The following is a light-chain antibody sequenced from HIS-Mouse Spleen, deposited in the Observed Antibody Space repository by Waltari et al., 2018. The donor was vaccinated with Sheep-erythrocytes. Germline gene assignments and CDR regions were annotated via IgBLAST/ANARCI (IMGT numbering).Light chain of an antibody. J-gene: IGLJ1*01. V-gene: IGLV3-21*02. CDR3: QVWDSSSDHPYV. CDR1: NIGTKS. CDR2: DDS. Sequence: SYVLTQPPSVSVAPGQTARITCWGNNIGTKSVHWYQQTPGQAPVLVVYDDSDRPSGIPERFSGSNSGNTATLTISRVEAGDEADYYCQVWDSSSDHPYVFGTGTKVTVL.